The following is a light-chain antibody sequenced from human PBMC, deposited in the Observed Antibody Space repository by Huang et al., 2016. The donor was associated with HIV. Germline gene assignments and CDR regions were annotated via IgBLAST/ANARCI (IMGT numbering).Light chain of an antibody. CDR3: QQFNNWPPS. Sequence: ERVMTQSPATLAVSPGERATLSCRASQSVSNRLAWYQQKPGQAPSLLFYEASSRATGVPARFSASGSGTEFTLTISIQQSEDFAIYYCQQFNNWPPSFGGGTKVEIK. CDR1: QSVSNR. V-gene: IGKV3-15*01. J-gene: IGKJ4*01. CDR2: EAS.